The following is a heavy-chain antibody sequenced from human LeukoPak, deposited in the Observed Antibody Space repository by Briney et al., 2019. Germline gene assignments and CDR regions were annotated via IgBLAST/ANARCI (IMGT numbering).Heavy chain of an antibody. V-gene: IGHV3-23*01. J-gene: IGHJ4*02. D-gene: IGHD3-10*01. CDR2: VTGGGDTT. Sequence: GSLRLSCAASGFTFSNYDMRWIRQAPGKGLEWVSAVTGGGDTTYYADSVKGRFTISRDNSKSTLYLQMNRLGAEDTAVYYCAKRGSYFGGFDYWGQGTLVTVSS. CDR1: GFTFSNYD. CDR3: AKRGSYFGGFDY.